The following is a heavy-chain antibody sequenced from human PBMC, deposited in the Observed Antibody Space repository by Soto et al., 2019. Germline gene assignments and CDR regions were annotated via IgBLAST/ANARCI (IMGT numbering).Heavy chain of an antibody. J-gene: IGHJ4*02. D-gene: IGHD1-26*01. CDR3: ASYLEFRDGNISHLDY. V-gene: IGHV1-69*01. Sequence: QVQLVQSGAEVKKPGSSVKVSCKASGGTFSSHVFNWVRQAPGQGLEWMGGIMPIIGTANYAQTFQGRVTITAEESTSTGSMELSSLRSEYTAGYYCASYLEFRDGNISHLDYWGQGTLVTVSS. CDR2: IMPIIGTA. CDR1: GGTFSSHV.